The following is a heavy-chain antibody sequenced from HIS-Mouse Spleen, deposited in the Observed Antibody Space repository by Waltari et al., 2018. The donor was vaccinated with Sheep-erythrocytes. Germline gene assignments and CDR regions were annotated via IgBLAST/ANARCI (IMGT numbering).Heavy chain of an antibody. V-gene: IGHV4-39*01. J-gene: IGHJ2*01. D-gene: IGHD3-10*01. CDR2: IYYSGST. Sequence: QLQLQESGPGLVKPSETLSLTCTVSGGSISSSSYYWGWIRQPPGKGLEWIGSIYYSGSTYYTPSLKSRVTISVDTSKNQFSLKLSSVTAADTAVYYCARSRGLTYFDLWGRGTLVTVSS. CDR3: ARSRGLTYFDL. CDR1: GGSISSSSYY.